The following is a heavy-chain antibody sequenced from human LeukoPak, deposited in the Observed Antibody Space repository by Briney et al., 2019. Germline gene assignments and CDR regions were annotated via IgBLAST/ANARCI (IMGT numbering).Heavy chain of an antibody. J-gene: IGHJ4*02. V-gene: IGHV3-74*01. CDR1: GFAFSSYW. Sequence: GGSLRLSCAVSGFAFSSYWMHWVRQAPGKWLVWVSRINADGGSATYAASVKGRFTISRANAKSTLYLKINSMRDEDTAVYYCTRGDPTMAPDHWGQGTLVTVSS. D-gene: IGHD3-16*01. CDR3: TRGDPTMAPDH. CDR2: INADGGSA.